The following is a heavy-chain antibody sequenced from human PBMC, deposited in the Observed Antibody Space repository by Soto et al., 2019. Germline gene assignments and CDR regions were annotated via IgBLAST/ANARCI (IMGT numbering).Heavy chain of an antibody. J-gene: IGHJ4*02. D-gene: IGHD3-3*01. V-gene: IGHV3-48*01. CDR3: ARHLRITIFGPFEY. Sequence: PGGSLRLSCAASGFTFSSYSMDWVRQAPGKGLEWVSYISSSSSTIYYADSVKGRFTISRDNAKNSLYLQMNSLRAEDTAVYYCARHLRITIFGPFEYWGQGTLVTVSS. CDR2: ISSSSSTI. CDR1: GFTFSSYS.